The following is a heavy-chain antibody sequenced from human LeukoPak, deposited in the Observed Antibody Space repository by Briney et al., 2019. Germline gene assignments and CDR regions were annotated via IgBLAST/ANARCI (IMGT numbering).Heavy chain of an antibody. V-gene: IGHV3-48*01. CDR3: ARPRVGATGWFDP. J-gene: IGHJ5*02. D-gene: IGHD1-26*01. CDR2: ISSSSSTI. CDR1: GFTFSSYS. Sequence: GGSLRLSCAASGFTFSSYSMNWVRQAPGKGLEWVSYISSSSSTIYYADSVKGRFTISRDNAKNSLYLQMNSLRAADTAVYYCARPRVGATGWFDPWGQGTLVTVSS.